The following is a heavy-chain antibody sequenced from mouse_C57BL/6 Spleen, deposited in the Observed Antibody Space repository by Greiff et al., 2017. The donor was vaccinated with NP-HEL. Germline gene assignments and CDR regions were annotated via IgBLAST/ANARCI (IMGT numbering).Heavy chain of an antibody. J-gene: IGHJ4*01. CDR2: ISSGGDYI. CDR1: GFTFSSYA. D-gene: IGHD2-2*01. CDR3: TRVDNLLWLRRGYYYAMDY. Sequence: EVKLVESGEGLVKPGGSLKLSCAASGFTFSSYAMSWVRQTPEKRLEWVAYISSGGDYIYYADTVKGRFTISRDNARNTLYLQMSSLKSEDTAMYYCTRVDNLLWLRRGYYYAMDYWGQGTSVTVSS. V-gene: IGHV5-9-1*02.